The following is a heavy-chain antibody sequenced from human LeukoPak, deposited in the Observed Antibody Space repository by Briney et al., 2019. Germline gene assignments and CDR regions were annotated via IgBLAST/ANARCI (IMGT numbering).Heavy chain of an antibody. CDR3: AKGGNSQGADY. V-gene: IGHV3-9*01. CDR2: ISWNSGSI. D-gene: IGHD4-23*01. CDR1: GFTFDDYA. Sequence: GGSLRLSCAASGFTFDDYAMHWVRQAPGKGLEWVSGISWNSGSIGYADSVKGRFTIARDNAKNSLYLQMNNLRAEDTALYYCAKGGNSQGADYWGQGTLVTVSS. J-gene: IGHJ4*02.